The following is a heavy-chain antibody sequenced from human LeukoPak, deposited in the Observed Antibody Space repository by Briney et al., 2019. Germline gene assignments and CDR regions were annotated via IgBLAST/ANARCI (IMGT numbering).Heavy chain of an antibody. D-gene: IGHD5-18*01. Sequence: GGSLRLSCAASGFTFSSYAMHWVRQAPGKGLEYVSAISSNGGSTCYANSVKGRFTISRDNSKNTLYLQMGSLRAEDMAVYYCARGQVDTAMDYWGQGTLVTVSS. CDR3: ARGQVDTAMDY. J-gene: IGHJ4*02. V-gene: IGHV3-64*01. CDR1: GFTFSSYA. CDR2: ISSNGGST.